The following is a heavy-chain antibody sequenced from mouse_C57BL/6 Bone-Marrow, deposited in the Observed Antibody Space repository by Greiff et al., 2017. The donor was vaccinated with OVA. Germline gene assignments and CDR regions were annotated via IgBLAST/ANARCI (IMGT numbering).Heavy chain of an antibody. V-gene: IGHV1-74*01. CDR1: GYTFTSYW. Sequence: QVQLKQPGAELVKPGASVKVSCKASGYTFTSYWMHWVKQRPGQGLEWIGRIHPSDSDTNYNQKFKGKATLTVDKSSSAAYMQLSRLTSEDSAVYDCEIDTYYGSSDDYWGQGTTLTVSS. CDR2: IHPSDSDT. J-gene: IGHJ2*01. D-gene: IGHD1-1*01. CDR3: EIDTYYGSSDDY.